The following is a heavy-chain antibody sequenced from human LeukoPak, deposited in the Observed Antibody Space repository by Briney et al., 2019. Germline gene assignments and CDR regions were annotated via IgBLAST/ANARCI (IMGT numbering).Heavy chain of an antibody. D-gene: IGHD3-22*01. J-gene: IGHJ1*01. CDR3: AATVRHYSDSGGQLHH. CDR1: GVTFSTYY. CDR2: ISYDGSDK. Sequence: GGSLRLSCAASGVTFSTYYIHWVRQAPGKGLEWVAVISYDGSDKFYADSVKGRFTISRDNSRNTLFLQTNSLRAEDTAVYFCAATVRHYSDSGGQLHHWGQGTLVTVSS. V-gene: IGHV3-30*01.